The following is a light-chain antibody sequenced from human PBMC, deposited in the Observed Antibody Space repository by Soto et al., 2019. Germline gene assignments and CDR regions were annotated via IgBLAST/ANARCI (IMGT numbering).Light chain of an antibody. V-gene: IGLV2-14*01. J-gene: IGLJ1*01. CDR3: SSFTRSTTYA. CDR2: NVN. Sequence: QSVLTQSASVSGSPGQSITISCTGTSSDVGNYNYVSWYQQHPGEVPKLIIFNVNNRPSGVSNRFSGSKSGNTASLTISGLQAVDEADYYCSSFTRSTTYAFGTGTKVTVL. CDR1: SSDVGNYNY.